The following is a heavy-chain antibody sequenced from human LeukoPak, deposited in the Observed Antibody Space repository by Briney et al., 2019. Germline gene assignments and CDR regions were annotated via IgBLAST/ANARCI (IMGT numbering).Heavy chain of an antibody. Sequence: ASVKVSCKTSGYTFTGYYTHWVRQAPGQGLEWMGWINPNSGDTNYAQKFQGRVTMTRDTSISTAYMELSRLRSDDTAVYYCARENIVVVVAARDFDYWGQGTLVTVSS. J-gene: IGHJ4*02. CDR3: ARENIVVVVAARDFDY. CDR1: GYTFTGYY. D-gene: IGHD2-15*01. CDR2: INPNSGDT. V-gene: IGHV1-2*02.